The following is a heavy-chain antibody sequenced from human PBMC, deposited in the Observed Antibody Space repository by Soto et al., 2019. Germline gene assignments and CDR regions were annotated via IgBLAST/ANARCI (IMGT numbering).Heavy chain of an antibody. CDR1: EFTFSSYG. V-gene: IGHV3-21*01. J-gene: IGHJ4*02. CDR3: ASGYYDRSGFYLDS. D-gene: IGHD3-22*01. Sequence: GGSLRLSCAASEFTFSSYGMNGVRHVPGKGLEWVSAISSSTSFIHYADSVKGRFTISRDNAKNSLYLQMNSLRAEDKAMYYCASGYYDRSGFYLDSWGQGNLVPVS. CDR2: ISSSTSFI.